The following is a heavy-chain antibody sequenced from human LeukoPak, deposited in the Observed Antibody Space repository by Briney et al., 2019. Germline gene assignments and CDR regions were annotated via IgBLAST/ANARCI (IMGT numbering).Heavy chain of an antibody. CDR1: GLTFSSYEM. J-gene: IGHJ4*02. CDR2: IYHSGNT. CDR3: TTSRSLSYYFDY. V-gene: IGHV4-4*02. D-gene: IGHD3-10*01. Sequence: PGGSLRLSCAVSGLTFSSYEMNWVRQAPGKGLEWIGEIYHSGNTKYNPSLESRVTISVDKSKNQFSLRLTSVTAADTAVYYCTTSRSLSYYFDYWGQGTLLTVSS.